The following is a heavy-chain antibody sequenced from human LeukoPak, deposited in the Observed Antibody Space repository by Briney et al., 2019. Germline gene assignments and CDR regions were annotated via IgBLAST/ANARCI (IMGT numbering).Heavy chain of an antibody. V-gene: IGHV4-34*01. CDR1: GGSFSGYD. D-gene: IGHD3-10*01. CDR3: ARLYQYGSGSFFDY. J-gene: IGHJ4*02. CDR2: INHSGST. Sequence: PSETLSLTCAVYGGSFSGYDWSWIRQPPGKGLEWIGEINHSGSTNYNPSLKSRVTISIDTSKNQFSLKLSSVTAADTAVYYCARLYQYGSGSFFDYWGQGARVTVSS.